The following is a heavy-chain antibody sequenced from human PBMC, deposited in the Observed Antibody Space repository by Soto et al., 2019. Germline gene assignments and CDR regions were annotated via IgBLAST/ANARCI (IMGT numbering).Heavy chain of an antibody. D-gene: IGHD6-6*01. CDR1: GYSISSGYY. V-gene: IGHV4-38-2*02. Sequence: PSETLSLTCAVSGYSISSGYYWGWIRQSPGKGLGWIGSVSLSGVTYFNPSLKSRVTISVDTSKNQFSLKLNSMTAADTAVYYCARDDRDSTSPTFDYWGQGVLVTVSA. J-gene: IGHJ4*02. CDR3: ARDDRDSTSPTFDY. CDR2: VSLSGVT.